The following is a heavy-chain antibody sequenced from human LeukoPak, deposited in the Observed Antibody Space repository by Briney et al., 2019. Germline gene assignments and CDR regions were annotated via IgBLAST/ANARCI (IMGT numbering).Heavy chain of an antibody. CDR1: GYSFTSYW. V-gene: IGHV5-51*01. J-gene: IGHJ4*02. Sequence: GEPLKISCKGSGYSFTSYWIGWVRQMPGKGLEWMGIIYPGDSDTRYSPSFQGQVTISADKSISTAYLQWSSLKASDTAMYFCARQPTPTISNLWGQGTLVTVSS. CDR2: IYPGDSDT. D-gene: IGHD3-3*01. CDR3: ARQPTPTISNL.